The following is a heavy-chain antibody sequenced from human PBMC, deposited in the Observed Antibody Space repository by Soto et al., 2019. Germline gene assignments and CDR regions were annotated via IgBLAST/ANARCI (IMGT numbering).Heavy chain of an antibody. J-gene: IGHJ6*02. CDR3: ARALLLRLGELSVRRTDYGMDV. V-gene: IGHV4-61*01. D-gene: IGHD3-16*02. Sequence: SDTLSLTSTFSLGSLLSVSYYWSCILQPPWKGLDLLVYLYYSGSTNYNPSLKSRVTISVDTSKNQFSLKLSSVTAADTAVYYCARALLLRLGELSVRRTDYGMDVWGQGTTVTVSS. CDR2: LYYSGST. CDR1: LGSLLSVSYY.